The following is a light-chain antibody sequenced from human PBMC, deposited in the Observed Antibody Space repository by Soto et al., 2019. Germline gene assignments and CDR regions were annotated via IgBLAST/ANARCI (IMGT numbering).Light chain of an antibody. V-gene: IGLV4-69*01. Sequence: QSVLTQSPSASASLGASVKLTCTLSSGHSTYAIAWHQQQPEKGPRYLMKLNSGGSHSKGDGIPDRFSGSSSGAERYLSISSLQSEDEADYYCQTWVTGPPWVFGGGTKLTVL. CDR2: LNSGGSH. J-gene: IGLJ3*02. CDR3: QTWVTGPPWV. CDR1: SGHSTYA.